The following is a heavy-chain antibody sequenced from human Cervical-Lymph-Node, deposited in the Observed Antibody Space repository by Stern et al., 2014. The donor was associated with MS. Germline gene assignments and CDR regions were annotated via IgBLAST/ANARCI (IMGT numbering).Heavy chain of an antibody. J-gene: IGHJ4*02. V-gene: IGHV1-69*02. CDR2: ILPILGNP. D-gene: IGHD6-25*01. CDR3: AGALAAAGYAY. Sequence: QVQLLQPGAEVRKPGSSVKVSCSVSGDSFNSYTISWVRQAPGQGLEWLGRILPILGNPNYAQRFQGRVTIIADKSTSTVYMELRSLKSEDTAVYYCAGALAAAGYAYWGQGTLVSVSS. CDR1: GDSFNSYT.